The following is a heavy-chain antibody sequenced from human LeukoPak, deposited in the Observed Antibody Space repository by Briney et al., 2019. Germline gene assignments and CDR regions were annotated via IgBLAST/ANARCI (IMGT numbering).Heavy chain of an antibody. V-gene: IGHV3-21*01. J-gene: IGHJ4*02. CDR3: ARIIGSGGSGSYYYLDY. Sequence: GGSLRLSCTASGFTFSAYTVSWVCQAPGKGLEWVSSITSSGPHMYYADSVKGRFTVSRDNAKNSLYLQMNSLRAEDTAVYYCARIIGSGGSGSYYYLDYGGQGTLVTVSS. D-gene: IGHD3-10*01. CDR1: GFTFSAYT. CDR2: ITSSGPHM.